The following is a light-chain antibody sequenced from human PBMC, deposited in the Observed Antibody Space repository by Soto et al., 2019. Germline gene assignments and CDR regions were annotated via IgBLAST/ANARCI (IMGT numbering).Light chain of an antibody. V-gene: IGKV3-20*01. CDR3: QPYDSSPWT. J-gene: IGKJ1*01. CDR2: GAS. CDR1: QSVSSSF. Sequence: EIVLTQSPGTLSLSPGERATLSCRASQSVSSSFLAWYQQKPGQAPRLLIYGASSRATGIPDRFRGSGSGTAFTLTISRLQPEDFAVYYCQPYDSSPWTFGQGTQVEIK.